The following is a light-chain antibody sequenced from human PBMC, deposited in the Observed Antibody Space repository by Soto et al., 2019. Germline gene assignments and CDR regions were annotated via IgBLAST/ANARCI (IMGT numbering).Light chain of an antibody. CDR3: AAWDVSLKGFV. J-gene: IGLJ1*01. CDR2: EVT. CDR1: SSDVGIYNY. Sequence: QSALTQPASVSGSAGQSIAISCTGSSSDVGIYNYVSWYQQHPGKVPKLIIYEVTSRPSGVSIRFSGSKSGNTASLTISGLQSEDEATYFCAAWDVSLKGFVFGTGTKVTVL. V-gene: IGLV2-14*01.